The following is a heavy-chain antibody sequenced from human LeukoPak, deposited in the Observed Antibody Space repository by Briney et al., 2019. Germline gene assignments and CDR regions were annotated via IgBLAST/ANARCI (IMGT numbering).Heavy chain of an antibody. CDR1: GGSVSSGSYY. CDR2: IYYSGST. CDR3: ARDARLKYCSGGSCFFDP. Sequence: SETLSVTCTVSGGSVSSGSYYWSWIRQPPGKGLEWIGYIYYSGSTNYNPSLKSRVTISVDTSKNQFSLKLSSVTAADTAVYYCARDARLKYCSGGSCFFDPWGQGTLVTVSS. J-gene: IGHJ5*02. V-gene: IGHV4-61*01. D-gene: IGHD2-15*01.